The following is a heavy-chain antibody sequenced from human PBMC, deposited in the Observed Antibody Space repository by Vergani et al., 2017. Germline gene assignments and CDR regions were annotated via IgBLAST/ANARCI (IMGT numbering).Heavy chain of an antibody. CDR3: ARGGTTPYRGHLANPHFDY. D-gene: IGHD2-2*01. V-gene: IGHV4-39*07. CDR1: GGSISSSSYY. J-gene: IGHJ4*02. Sequence: QLQLQESGPGLVKPSETLSLTCTVSGGSISSSSYYWGWIRQPPGKGLEWIGSIYSSGSTYYNPSLKSRVTISVDTSKNQFSLKLSSVTAADTAVYYCARGGTTPYRGHLANPHFDYWGQGTLVTVSS. CDR2: IYSSGST.